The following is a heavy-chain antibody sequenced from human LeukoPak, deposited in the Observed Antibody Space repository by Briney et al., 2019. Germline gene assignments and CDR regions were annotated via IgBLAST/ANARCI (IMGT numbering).Heavy chain of an antibody. CDR3: ARERVTTTAFDY. J-gene: IGHJ4*02. D-gene: IGHD5-12*01. CDR1: GYTFTRYI. V-gene: IGHV1-3*01. CDR2: INPGNGNT. Sequence: ASVKVSCKASGYTFTRYIMNWVCQAPGQRPEWMGWINPGNGNTKYSEKFQDRVTFTRDTSATTAYMELSSLRSEDTAVYYCARERVTTTAFDYWGQGTLVTVSS.